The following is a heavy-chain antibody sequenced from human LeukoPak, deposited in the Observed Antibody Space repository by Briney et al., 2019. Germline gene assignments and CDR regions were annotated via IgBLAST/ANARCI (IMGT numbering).Heavy chain of an antibody. CDR2: IYYSGST. V-gene: IGHV4-61*01. Sequence: PSETLSLTCTVSVGSVSRGSYYCSWIRQPPGEGLEWLGYIYYSGSTNYNPSRKIRVTMSVDTSKNQFTLTLSSVTAADTAVYYCARGRDYYGSGSYMDYWGQGTLVTVSS. D-gene: IGHD3-10*01. J-gene: IGHJ4*02. CDR3: ARGRDYYGSGSYMDY. CDR1: VGSVSRGSYY.